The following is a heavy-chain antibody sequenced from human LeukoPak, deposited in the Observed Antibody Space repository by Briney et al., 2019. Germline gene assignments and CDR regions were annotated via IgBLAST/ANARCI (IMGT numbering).Heavy chain of an antibody. CDR3: ARWGRVAAAASDP. D-gene: IGHD6-13*01. V-gene: IGHV4-34*01. J-gene: IGHJ5*02. CDR1: GWSLSGYY. CDR2: INHSGST. Sequence: SETLSLTCAVYGWSLSGYYWGWIRPPPGKGLEWIGEINHSGSTNYNPSLKSRVTISVDTSKNQFSLKLSSVTAADTAVYYCARWGRVAAAASDPWGQGTLVTVSS.